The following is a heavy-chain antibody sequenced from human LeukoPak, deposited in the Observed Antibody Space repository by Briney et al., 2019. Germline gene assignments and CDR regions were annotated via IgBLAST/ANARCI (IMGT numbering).Heavy chain of an antibody. D-gene: IGHD3-16*02. CDR2: IYYSGYT. Sequence: SETLSLTCTVSGASITSNYWSWIRQPPGKRLEWIGYIYYSGYTQYNPSLKSRVTISEDTSKNQVFLSLTSVTAADTAVYYCTSGNSYPRNWGQGTLVTVSS. CDR1: GASITSNY. CDR3: TSGNSYPRN. V-gene: IGHV4-59*01. J-gene: IGHJ4*02.